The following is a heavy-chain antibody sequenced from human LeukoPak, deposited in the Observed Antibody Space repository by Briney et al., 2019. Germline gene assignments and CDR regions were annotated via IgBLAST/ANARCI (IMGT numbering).Heavy chain of an antibody. CDR1: GFTFSGYG. D-gene: IGHD6-6*01. CDR3: ARDLVSSSSSRDYYYAVDV. CDR2: TWYHGNDK. J-gene: IGHJ6*02. Sequence: GGSLRLSCEASGFTFSGYGMHWVRQAPGKGLEWVSGTWYHGNDKYYADSVKGRFTISRDNSKNTLYLQMNSLRAEDTAVYYCARDLVSSSSSRDYYYAVDVWGQGTTVTVSS. V-gene: IGHV3-33*01.